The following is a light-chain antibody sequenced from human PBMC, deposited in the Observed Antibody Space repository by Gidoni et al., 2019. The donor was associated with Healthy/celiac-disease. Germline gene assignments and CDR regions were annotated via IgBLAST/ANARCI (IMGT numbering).Light chain of an antibody. Sequence: SYELTQPPSVSVSPGQTASITCSGDKLGDKYACWYQQKPGQSPMLVIYQDSKRPLGIPERFSGSNSGNTATLTISGTQAMDEADYYCQAWDSSTYVFGTGTKVTVL. CDR2: QDS. CDR3: QAWDSSTYV. J-gene: IGLJ1*01. V-gene: IGLV3-1*01. CDR1: KLGDKY.